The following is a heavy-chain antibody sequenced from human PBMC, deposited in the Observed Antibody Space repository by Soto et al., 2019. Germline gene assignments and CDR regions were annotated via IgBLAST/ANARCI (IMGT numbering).Heavy chain of an antibody. CDR3: AKDRDTAMVTHSYYYGMDV. J-gene: IGHJ6*02. Sequence: QVQLVESGGGVVQPGRSLRLSCAASGFTFSSYGMHWVRQAPGKGLEWVAVISYDGSNKYYADSVKGRFTISRDNSKNPLYLQLNRLRAEDTAVYYCAKDRDTAMVTHSYYYGMDVWGQGTTVTVSS. D-gene: IGHD5-18*01. CDR1: GFTFSSYG. V-gene: IGHV3-30*18. CDR2: ISYDGSNK.